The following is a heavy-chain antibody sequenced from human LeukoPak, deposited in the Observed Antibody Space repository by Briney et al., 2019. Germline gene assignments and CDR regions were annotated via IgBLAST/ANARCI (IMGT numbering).Heavy chain of an antibody. CDR3: ARDNYYDSSGYYSLLSYYYYGMDV. D-gene: IGHD3-22*01. CDR1: GGTFSSYA. CDR2: IIPILGIA. J-gene: IGHJ6*02. V-gene: IGHV1-69*04. Sequence: SVKVSCKASGGTFSSYAISWVRQAPGQGLEWMGRIIPILGIANYAQKLQGRVTMTTDTSTSTAYMELRSLRSDDTAVYYCARDNYYDSSGYYSLLSYYYYGMDVWGQGTTVTVSS.